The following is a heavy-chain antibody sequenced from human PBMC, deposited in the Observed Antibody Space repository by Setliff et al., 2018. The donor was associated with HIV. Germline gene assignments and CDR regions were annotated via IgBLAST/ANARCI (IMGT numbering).Heavy chain of an antibody. D-gene: IGHD2-15*01. V-gene: IGHV1-18*01. CDR2: ISAYNGNT. CDR3: ARERPYCSGGSCYGLNYFDC. J-gene: IGHJ4*02. Sequence: ASVKVSCKASGYTFTSYGISWVRQAPGQGLEWMGWISAYNGNTDYARNLQGRLTMTTDTSTSTADMELRSQRSDDTAMYYCARERPYCSGGSCYGLNYFDCWGQGTLVTVSS. CDR1: GYTFTSYG.